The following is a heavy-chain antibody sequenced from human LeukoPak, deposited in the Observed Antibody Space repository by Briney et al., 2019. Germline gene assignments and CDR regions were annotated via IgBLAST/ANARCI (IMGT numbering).Heavy chain of an antibody. CDR3: ARGQDRGVIWFDP. CDR1: GVSISSYY. J-gene: IGHJ5*02. D-gene: IGHD3-10*01. Sequence: KPSEILSLTCPVSGVSISSYYWSWIRPPPGKGLEWIGYIYYSGSTNYNPSLKSRVTISGDTSKNQFSLKLSSVTAADTAVYYCARGQDRGVIWFDPWGQGTLVTVSS. CDR2: IYYSGST. V-gene: IGHV4-59*01.